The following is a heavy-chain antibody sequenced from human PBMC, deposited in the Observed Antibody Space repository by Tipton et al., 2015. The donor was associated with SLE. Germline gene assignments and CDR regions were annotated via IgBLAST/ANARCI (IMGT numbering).Heavy chain of an antibody. Sequence: TLSLTCAVYGGSFSGYYCSWIRQPPGKGLEWIGEINHSGSTNYNPSLKSRVTISVDKSKNQFSLKLSSVTAADTAVYYCARGNTLIPTDWGQGTLVTVSS. V-gene: IGHV4-34*01. CDR3: ARGNTLIPTD. D-gene: IGHD3-22*01. CDR2: INHSGST. J-gene: IGHJ4*02. CDR1: GGSFSGYY.